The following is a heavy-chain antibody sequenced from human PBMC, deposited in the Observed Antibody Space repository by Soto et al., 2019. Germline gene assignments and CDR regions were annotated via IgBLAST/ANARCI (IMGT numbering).Heavy chain of an antibody. CDR3: AKSVIGSGIAAAGPLSY. J-gene: IGHJ4*02. V-gene: IGHV3-23*01. CDR2: ISGSGGST. D-gene: IGHD6-13*01. Sequence: GSLRLSCAASGFTFSSYAMSWVRQAPGKGLEWVSAISGSGGSTYYADSVKGRFTISRDNSKNTLYLQMNSLRAEDTAVYYCAKSVIGSGIAAAGPLSYWGQGTLVTVSS. CDR1: GFTFSSYA.